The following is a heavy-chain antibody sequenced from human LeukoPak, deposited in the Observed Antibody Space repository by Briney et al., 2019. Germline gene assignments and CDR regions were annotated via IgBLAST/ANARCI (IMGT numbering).Heavy chain of an antibody. D-gene: IGHD6-13*01. V-gene: IGHV1-2*02. CDR2: INPNSGGT. CDR1: GYTFTGYY. J-gene: IGHJ4*02. CDR3: ASGKRGYSSSWYPPGY. Sequence: ASVEVSCKASGYTFTGYYMHWVRQAPGQGLEWMGWINPNSGGTNYAQKFQGRVTMTRDTSISTAYMELSRLRSDDTAVYYCASGKRGYSSSWYPPGYWGQGTLVTVSS.